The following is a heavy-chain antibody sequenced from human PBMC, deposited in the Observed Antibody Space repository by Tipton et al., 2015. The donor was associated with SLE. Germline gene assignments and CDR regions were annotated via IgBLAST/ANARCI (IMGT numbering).Heavy chain of an antibody. CDR2: IKQRGSEE. Sequence: SLRLSCAASGFTFSLYWMSWLRQAPGKGLEWVASIKQRGSEEYYVDSVEGRFTISRDGAKNSLYLQMNSLRAEDTAVYYCARDLVNHYDSSGVSDYWGQGTQVTVSS. CDR3: ARDLVNHYDSSGVSDY. J-gene: IGHJ4*02. CDR1: GFTFSLYW. D-gene: IGHD3-22*01. V-gene: IGHV3-7*01.